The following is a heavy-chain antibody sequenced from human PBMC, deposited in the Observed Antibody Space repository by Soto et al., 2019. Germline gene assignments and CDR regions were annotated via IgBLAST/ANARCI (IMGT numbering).Heavy chain of an antibody. Sequence: GGSLRLSCAASGFIFSSYAMHWVRQAPGKGLEWVAFVSYDGSETYHADSVKGRFTISRDNSKNTLFLQMNSLRAEDTAVYYCAKDYDLLYSSTFDYWGQGTLVTVSS. CDR3: AKDYDLLYSSTFDY. V-gene: IGHV3-30*18. J-gene: IGHJ4*02. CDR1: GFIFSSYA. CDR2: VSYDGSET. D-gene: IGHD6-13*01.